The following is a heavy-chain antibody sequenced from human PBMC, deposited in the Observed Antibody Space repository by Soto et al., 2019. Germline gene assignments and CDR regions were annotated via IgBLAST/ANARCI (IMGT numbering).Heavy chain of an antibody. Sequence: QLQLQESGPGLVKPSETLSLTCTVSGGSISSSSYYWGWIRQPPGKGLERIGSIYYSGSTYYNPSLKSRVNRSVDTSKNQFSLKLRSVTAEDTAVYYCARHIATGDIEVVVAATPPDYWGQGTLVTVSS. CDR3: ARHIATGDIEVVVAATPPDY. CDR2: IYYSGST. V-gene: IGHV4-39*01. CDR1: GGSISSSSYY. D-gene: IGHD2-15*01. J-gene: IGHJ4*02.